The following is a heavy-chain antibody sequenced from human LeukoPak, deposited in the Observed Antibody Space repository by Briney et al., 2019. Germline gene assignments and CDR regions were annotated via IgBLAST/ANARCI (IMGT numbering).Heavy chain of an antibody. J-gene: IGHJ4*02. CDR2: IDLDGSEK. V-gene: IGHV3-7*01. CDR3: ATDRQPSRYSGLWS. Sequence: PGGSLRLSCAASGFTFSSHWMSWVRLAPGKGLEWVANIDLDGSEKYYVDSVKGRFTISRDNAKNSLYLQMNSLRAEDTAVYYCATDRQPSRYSGLWSWGQGTLVTVSS. D-gene: IGHD2-15*01. CDR1: GFTFSSHW.